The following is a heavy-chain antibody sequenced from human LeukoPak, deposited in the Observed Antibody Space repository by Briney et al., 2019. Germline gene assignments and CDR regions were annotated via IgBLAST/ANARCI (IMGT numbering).Heavy chain of an antibody. Sequence: SETLSLTCIVSGGSISSGSYYWSWIRQPAGKGLAWIGRIYTSGSTNYNPSLKSRVTISVDTSKNQFSLKLSSVTAADTAVYYCARTGRPYDFWSGYDFDYWGQGTLVTVSS. V-gene: IGHV4-61*02. CDR1: GGSISSGSYY. D-gene: IGHD3-3*01. CDR3: ARTGRPYDFWSGYDFDY. CDR2: IYTSGST. J-gene: IGHJ4*02.